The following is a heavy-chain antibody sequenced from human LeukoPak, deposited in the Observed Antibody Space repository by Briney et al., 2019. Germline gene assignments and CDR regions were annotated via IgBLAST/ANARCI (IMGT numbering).Heavy chain of an antibody. CDR3: VRASYSAATPGY. CDR1: GFTFSTYW. CDR2: INTDGSST. D-gene: IGHD1-26*01. V-gene: IGHV3-74*01. Sequence: GGSLGLSCAASGFTFSTYWMHWVRQAPGKGLVWVSRINTDGSSTTYADSVKGRFTISRDNAKNTVYLQLSSLRAEDTAVYYCVRASYSAATPGYWGQGTLVTVSS. J-gene: IGHJ4*02.